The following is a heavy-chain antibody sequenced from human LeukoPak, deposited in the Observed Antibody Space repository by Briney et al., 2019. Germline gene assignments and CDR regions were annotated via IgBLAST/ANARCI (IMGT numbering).Heavy chain of an antibody. J-gene: IGHJ6*04. CDR3: ARDQVVPAAMFVYYGMDV. Sequence: ASETLSLTCTVSGGSVSSGSYYWSWIRQPPGKGLEWIGYIYYSGSTNYNPSLKSRVTISVDTSKNQLSLKLSSVTAADTAVYYCARDQVVPAAMFVYYGMDVWGKGTTVTVSS. CDR2: IYYSGST. CDR1: GGSVSSGSYY. D-gene: IGHD2-2*01. V-gene: IGHV4-61*01.